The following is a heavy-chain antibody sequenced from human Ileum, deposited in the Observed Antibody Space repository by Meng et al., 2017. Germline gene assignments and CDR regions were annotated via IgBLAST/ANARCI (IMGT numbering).Heavy chain of an antibody. J-gene: IGHJ4*02. CDR3: TRGGSGYSVPFDF. CDR2: SYYDGSS. Sequence: QVQLQESGPGLVKPSQTLSLTCRVSGASLSTGGYYWGWFRQQPGKGLEWIGYSYYDGSSYYNPSLKSRPIISLDASKSQFSLRLTSMTAADTAIYYCTRGGSGYSVPFDFWGQGTLVTVSS. CDR1: GASLSTGGYY. D-gene: IGHD5/OR15-5a*01. V-gene: IGHV4-31*03.